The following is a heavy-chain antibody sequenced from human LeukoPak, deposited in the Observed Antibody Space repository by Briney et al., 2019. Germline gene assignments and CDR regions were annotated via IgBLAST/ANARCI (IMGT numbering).Heavy chain of an antibody. CDR2: MNPNSGGT. J-gene: IGHJ4*02. V-gene: IGHV1-2*02. D-gene: IGHD1-26*01. CDR3: AREDPIVAASFDY. CDR1: GYTFTGYY. Sequence: ASVKVSCKASGYTFTGYYMHWVRQAPGQGLEWMGWMNPNSGGTNYAQKFQGRVTMTRDTSISTAYMELSRLRSDDTAVYYCAREDPIVAASFDYWGQGTLVTVPS.